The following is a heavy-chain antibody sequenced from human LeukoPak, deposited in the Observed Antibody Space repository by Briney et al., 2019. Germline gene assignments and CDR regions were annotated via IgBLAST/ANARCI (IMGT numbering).Heavy chain of an antibody. J-gene: IGHJ5*02. CDR3: ARRREGDYGYNWFDP. V-gene: IGHV4-4*07. D-gene: IGHD4-17*01. Sequence: SETLSHTCSVSGVSISSYYWSWIRQPAGKGLEWIGRIYTSGSTNYNPSLKNRVTMSVDTSTIQFSLKLSSVTAADTAVYYCARRREGDYGYNWFDPWGQGTLVTVSS. CDR2: IYTSGST. CDR1: GVSISSYY.